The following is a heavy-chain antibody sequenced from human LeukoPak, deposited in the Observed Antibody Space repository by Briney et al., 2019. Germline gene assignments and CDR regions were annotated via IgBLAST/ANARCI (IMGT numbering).Heavy chain of an antibody. D-gene: IGHD2-15*01. CDR3: ARDRGYCSGGSCYDGHTPEGNWFDP. Sequence: ASVKVSCKASGGTFSGYAISWVRQAPGQGLEWMGGIIPIFGTANYAQKFQGRVTITADESTSTAYMELSSLRSEDTAVYYCARDRGYCSGGSCYDGHTPEGNWFDPWGQGTLVTVSS. CDR2: IIPIFGTA. J-gene: IGHJ5*02. CDR1: GGTFSGYA. V-gene: IGHV1-69*13.